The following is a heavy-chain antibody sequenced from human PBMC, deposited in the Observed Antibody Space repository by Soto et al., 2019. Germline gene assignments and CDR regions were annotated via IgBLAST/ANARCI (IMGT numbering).Heavy chain of an antibody. CDR1: GNSISSYY. CDR3: GRWRFEGYTWFAP. D-gene: IGHD3-16*01. Sequence: SETLSLTCTVSGNSISSYYWSWIRQPPGKGLEWIGYVHYIGSTNYNPSLRSRVTISINTSKNQFSLKLSSVTAADTAVYYCGRWRFEGYTWFAPWGQGTLVTVSS. J-gene: IGHJ5*01. V-gene: IGHV4-59*01. CDR2: VHYIGST.